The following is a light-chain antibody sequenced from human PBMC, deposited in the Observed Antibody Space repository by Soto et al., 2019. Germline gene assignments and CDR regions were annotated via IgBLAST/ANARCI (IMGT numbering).Light chain of an antibody. J-gene: IGKJ1*01. CDR3: QVRDVWPS. CDR1: QSVSTS. V-gene: IGKV3-11*01. CDR2: DAS. Sequence: IMLTQSRVTRAVSPGEGAVLSCRASQSVSTSLAWYQHKPGQAPRLFIYDASKRAPGIPARFTGSGSGAHFTLTISSLEPEDIAVYYCQVRDVWPSFGQGTKV.